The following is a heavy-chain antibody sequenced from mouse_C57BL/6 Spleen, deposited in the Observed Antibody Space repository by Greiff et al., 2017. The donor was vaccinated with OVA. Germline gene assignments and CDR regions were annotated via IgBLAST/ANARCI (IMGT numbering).Heavy chain of an antibody. CDR3: VSSNWDGGLYFDY. D-gene: IGHD4-1*02. Sequence: EVQLVESGGGLVQPKGSLKLSCAASGFSFNTYAMNWVRQAPGKGLEWVARIRSKSNNYATYYADSVKDRFTISRDDSESMLYLQMNNLKTEDTAMYYCVSSNWDGGLYFDYWGQGTTLTVSS. CDR2: IRSKSNNYAT. V-gene: IGHV10-1*01. CDR1: GFSFNTYA. J-gene: IGHJ2*01.